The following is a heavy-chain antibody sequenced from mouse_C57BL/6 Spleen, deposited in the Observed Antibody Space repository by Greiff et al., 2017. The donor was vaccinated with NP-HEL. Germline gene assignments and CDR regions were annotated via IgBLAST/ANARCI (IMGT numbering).Heavy chain of an antibody. CDR1: GYTFTDYN. Sequence: VQLQQSGPELVKPGASVKMSCKASGYTFTDYNMHWVKQSHGKSLEWSGYINPNNGGTSYNQKFKGKATLTVNKSTSTAYMELRSLTSEDSAVYYCARERFTTVVSNYAMDYWGQGPSVPVSS. J-gene: IGHJ4*01. CDR3: ARERFTTVVSNYAMDY. D-gene: IGHD1-1*01. V-gene: IGHV1-22*01. CDR2: INPNNGGT.